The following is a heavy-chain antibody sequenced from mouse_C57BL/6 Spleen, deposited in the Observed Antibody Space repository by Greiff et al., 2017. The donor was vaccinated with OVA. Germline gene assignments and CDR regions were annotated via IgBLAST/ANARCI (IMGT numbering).Heavy chain of an antibody. D-gene: IGHD1-1*01. V-gene: IGHV5-15*01. Sequence: EVKLVESGGGLVQPGGSLKLSCAASGFTFSDYGMAWVRQAPRKGPEWVAFISNLAYSIYYADTVTGRFTISRENAKNTLYLEMSSLRSEDTAMYYCARQNYGSSTGGAMDYWGQGTSVTVSS. J-gene: IGHJ4*01. CDR1: GFTFSDYG. CDR3: ARQNYGSSTGGAMDY. CDR2: ISNLAYSI.